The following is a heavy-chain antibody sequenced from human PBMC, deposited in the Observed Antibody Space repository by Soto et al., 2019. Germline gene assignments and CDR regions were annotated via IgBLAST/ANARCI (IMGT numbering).Heavy chain of an antibody. J-gene: IGHJ4*02. V-gene: IGHV4-38-2*01. CDR3: ARVQLDGRGSFHD. D-gene: IGHD1-1*01. CDR2: IYHSGNT. Sequence: PSETLSLTCAVSGYSITNGYYWGWIRQPPGKGLEWIGSIYHSGNTYYNPSLKSRVTLSIDTSKNQFSLKLRSVTAADTAMYYCARVQLDGRGSFHDWGQGTLVTVSS. CDR1: GYSITNGYY.